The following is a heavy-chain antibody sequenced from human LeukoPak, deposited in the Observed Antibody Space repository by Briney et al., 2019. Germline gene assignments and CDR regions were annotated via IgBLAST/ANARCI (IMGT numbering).Heavy chain of an antibody. CDR3: ARGAVPAAMRVYYYYYGMDV. D-gene: IGHD2-2*01. CDR2: ISGSGGST. Sequence: GGSLRLSCAASGFTFSNYAMSWVRQAPGKGLEWVSAISGSGGSTYYADSVKGRFTISRDNSKNTLYLQMNSLRAEDTAVYYCARGAVPAAMRVYYYYYGMDVWGQGTTVTVSS. J-gene: IGHJ6*02. CDR1: GFTFSNYA. V-gene: IGHV3-23*01.